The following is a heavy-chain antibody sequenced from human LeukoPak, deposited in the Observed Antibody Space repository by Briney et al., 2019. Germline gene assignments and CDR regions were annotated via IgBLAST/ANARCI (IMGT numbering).Heavy chain of an antibody. Sequence: GESLKISCKGSGYSFSNYWIGWVRQMPGKGLECTGIIYPGDSDTRYSPSFQGQVTISADKSISTAYLQWSSLKASDTAMYYCARRDGSYYRYWGQGSLVTVSS. CDR2: IYPGDSDT. CDR1: GYSFSNYW. D-gene: IGHD3-10*01. V-gene: IGHV5-51*01. CDR3: ARRDGSYYRY. J-gene: IGHJ4*02.